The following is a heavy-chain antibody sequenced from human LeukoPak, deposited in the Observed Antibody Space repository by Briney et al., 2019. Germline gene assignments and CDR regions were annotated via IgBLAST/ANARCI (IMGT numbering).Heavy chain of an antibody. CDR2: ISSSSSYI. J-gene: IGHJ5*02. CDR3: ARVGVIVNWFDP. CDR1: GFTFSSYS. V-gene: IGHV3-21*01. D-gene: IGHD3-10*01. Sequence: GGSLRLSCAASGFTFSSYSMNWVRQAPGKGLEWVSSISSSSSYIYYADSVKGRFTISRDNAKNSLYLQMNSLRAEDTAVYYCARVGVIVNWFDPWGQGTLVTVSS.